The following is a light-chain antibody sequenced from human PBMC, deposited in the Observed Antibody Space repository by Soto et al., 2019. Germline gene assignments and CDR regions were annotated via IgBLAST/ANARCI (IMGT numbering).Light chain of an antibody. V-gene: IGKV2-30*02. CDR1: QSLVHTDGNTY. J-gene: IGKJ1*01. Sequence: DVVMAQSPLSLPVTLGQPASISCRSSQSLVHTDGNTYLNWFQQRPGQSPRRLISKGSNRESGVPDRFGGGGSGAYFTLKISRVEPEDVGLYYCMQGTHWPWTVGQGTKVEIK. CDR3: MQGTHWPWT. CDR2: KGS.